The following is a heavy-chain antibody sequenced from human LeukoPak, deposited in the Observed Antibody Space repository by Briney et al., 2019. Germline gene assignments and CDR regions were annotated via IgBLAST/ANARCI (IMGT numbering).Heavy chain of an antibody. Sequence: ASVKVSCKASGGTFSSYAISWVRQAPGQGLEWMGGIIPIFGTANYAQKSQGRVTITTDESTSTAYMELSSLRSEDTAVYYCARGSVSPTSIYYYMDVWGKGTTVTVSS. CDR2: IIPIFGTA. D-gene: IGHD3-3*01. CDR1: GGTFSSYA. V-gene: IGHV1-69*05. J-gene: IGHJ6*03. CDR3: ARGSVSPTSIYYYMDV.